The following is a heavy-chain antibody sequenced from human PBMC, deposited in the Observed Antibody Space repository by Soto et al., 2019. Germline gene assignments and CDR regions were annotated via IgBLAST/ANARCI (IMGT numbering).Heavy chain of an antibody. D-gene: IGHD4-17*01. CDR1: GFTFSSYS. J-gene: IGHJ4*02. Sequence: EVQVVESGGGLVQPGGSLRLSCAASGFTFSSYSMNWVRQAPGKGLEWISYISTTTSAIYYADSVKGRFTISRDNAQDSLYLQMNSLRAEDTAVYYCARGLKYYGGNPFDYWGQGTLVTVSS. CDR3: ARGLKYYGGNPFDY. CDR2: ISTTTSAI. V-gene: IGHV3-48*01.